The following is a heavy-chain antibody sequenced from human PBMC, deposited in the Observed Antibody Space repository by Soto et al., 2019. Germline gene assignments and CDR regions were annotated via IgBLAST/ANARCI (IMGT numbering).Heavy chain of an antibody. V-gene: IGHV3-23*01. CDR2: ISGSGVST. J-gene: IGHJ4*02. Sequence: EVQLLESGGGLVQPGGSLRLSCAASGFTFSNYAMSWVRQAPGKGLEWVSGISGSGVSTYYADSVKGRFTISRDNSKDTLFLQMNSLRADDTAVYYCASRAATYSYDLAAYFNWGQGTLVTVSS. CDR1: GFTFSNYA. D-gene: IGHD3-22*01. CDR3: ASRAATYSYDLAAYFN.